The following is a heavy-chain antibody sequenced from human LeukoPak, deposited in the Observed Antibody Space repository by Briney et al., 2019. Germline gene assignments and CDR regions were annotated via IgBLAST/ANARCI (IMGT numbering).Heavy chain of an antibody. D-gene: IGHD3-9*01. V-gene: IGHV3-7*01. CDR3: ARYRVLRYFDRPNAFDI. Sequence: PGGSLRLSCAASGFTFSGYWMSWVRQAPGKGLEWVANIKHDGSEKYYVDSVKGRFTISRDNAKNSLYLQMNSLRAEDTAVYYCARYRVLRYFDRPNAFDIWGQGTMVTVSS. CDR2: IKHDGSEK. CDR1: GFTFSGYW. J-gene: IGHJ3*02.